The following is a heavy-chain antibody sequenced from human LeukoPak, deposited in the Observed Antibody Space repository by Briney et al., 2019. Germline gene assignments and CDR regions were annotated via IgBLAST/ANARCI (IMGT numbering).Heavy chain of an antibody. Sequence: ASVKVSCKASGYTFTSYDINWVRQATGQGLEWMGWMNPNGGNTGYAQKFQGRVTMTRNTSISTAYMELSSLRSEDTAMYYCARAAARMKNWFDPWGQGTLVTVSS. CDR3: ARAAARMKNWFDP. J-gene: IGHJ5*02. D-gene: IGHD6-13*01. CDR2: MNPNGGNT. CDR1: GYTFTSYD. V-gene: IGHV1-8*01.